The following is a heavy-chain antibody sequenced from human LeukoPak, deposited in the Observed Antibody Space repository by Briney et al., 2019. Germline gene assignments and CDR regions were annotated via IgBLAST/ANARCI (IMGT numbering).Heavy chain of an antibody. J-gene: IGHJ6*02. CDR2: ISAYNGNT. CDR1: GYTFTSCG. D-gene: IGHD1-26*01. CDR3: ARDLSGSYFHYYYGMAV. V-gene: IGHV1-18*01. Sequence: ASVKVSCKASGYTFTSCGISWVRQAPGQGLEWMGWISAYNGNTNYAQKLQGRVTMTTDTSTSTAYMELRSLRSDDTAVYYCARDLSGSYFHYYYGMAVWGQGTTVTVSS.